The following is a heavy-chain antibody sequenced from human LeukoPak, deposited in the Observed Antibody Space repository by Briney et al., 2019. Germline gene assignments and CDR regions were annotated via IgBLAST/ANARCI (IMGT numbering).Heavy chain of an antibody. D-gene: IGHD2-15*01. CDR1: GFPFNRYS. J-gene: IGHJ6*03. V-gene: IGHV3-21*04. CDR3: AKDISYCSGGSCQHYYYYYMDV. CDR2: INSDGIYI. Sequence: GGSLRLSCAASGFPFNRYSMNWVRQAPGKGLEWVSSINSDGIYIYYADSMRGRFTISRDNSKNTLYLQMNSLRAEDTAVYYCAKDISYCSGGSCQHYYYYYMDVWGKGTTVTVSS.